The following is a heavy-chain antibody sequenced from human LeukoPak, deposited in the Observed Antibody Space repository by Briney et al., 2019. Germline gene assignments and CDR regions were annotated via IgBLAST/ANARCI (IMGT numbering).Heavy chain of an antibody. CDR1: GGSFSGYY. J-gene: IGHJ6*03. CDR3: ARRPGSYYYDSSGYYYPYYYYMDV. CDR2: INHSGST. V-gene: IGHV4-34*01. D-gene: IGHD3-22*01. Sequence: PSETLSLTCAVDGGSFSGYYWRWVRQPPGKGMEWIGEINHSGSTNYNPSIRSRVTISVDTSTNQFSLKLSSVTAADTAVYYCARRPGSYYYDSSGYYYPYYYYMDVWGKGTTVTVSS.